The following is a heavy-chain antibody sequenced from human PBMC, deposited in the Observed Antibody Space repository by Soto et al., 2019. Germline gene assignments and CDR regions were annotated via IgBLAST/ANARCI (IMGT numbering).Heavy chain of an antibody. CDR3: AREPSRTRAFDI. V-gene: IGHV1-69*04. CDR2: IIPILGIA. CDR1: GGTFSSYT. D-gene: IGHD2-2*01. Sequence: ASVKVSCKASGGTFSSYTISWVRQAPGQGLEWMGRIIPILGIANYAQKFQGRVTITADKSTSTAYMELSSLRSEDTAVYYCAREPSRTRAFDIWGQGTMVTVSS. J-gene: IGHJ3*02.